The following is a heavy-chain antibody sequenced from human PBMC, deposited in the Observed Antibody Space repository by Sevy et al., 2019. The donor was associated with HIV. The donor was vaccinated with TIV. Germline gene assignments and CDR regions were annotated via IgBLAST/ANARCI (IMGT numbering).Heavy chain of an antibody. J-gene: IGHJ3*02. V-gene: IGHV1-69*13. Sequence: SVTVSCKASGGTFDTYTISWLRQAPGQGLEWMGGIIPMFDTANYAQKFQGRVTITADDSRNTAYMDLSSLRSEDSAVYYCARDRDITFGGGDAFDIWGQGTMVTVSS. CDR2: IIPMFDTA. CDR3: ARDRDITFGGGDAFDI. D-gene: IGHD3-16*01. CDR1: GGTFDTYT.